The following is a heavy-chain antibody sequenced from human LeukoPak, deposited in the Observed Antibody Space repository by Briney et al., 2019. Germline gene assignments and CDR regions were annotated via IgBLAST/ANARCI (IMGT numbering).Heavy chain of an antibody. CDR2: ITGSGGSI. CDR3: AKDSSFCHGGSCYITKTYYFDY. Sequence: GGSLRLSCAASGFTFSSYAMNWVRQAPGKGLEWVSGITGSGGSIYYADSVKGRFSISRDNSKNTLNLQMNSLRAEDTAVYYCAKDSSFCHGGSCYITKTYYFDYWGQGTLVTVSS. J-gene: IGHJ4*02. D-gene: IGHD2-15*01. CDR1: GFTFSSYA. V-gene: IGHV3-23*01.